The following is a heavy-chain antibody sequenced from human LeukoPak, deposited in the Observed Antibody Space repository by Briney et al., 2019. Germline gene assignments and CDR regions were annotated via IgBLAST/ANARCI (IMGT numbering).Heavy chain of an antibody. D-gene: IGHD2-2*02. CDR3: ARDFPGYCSSTSCYS. V-gene: IGHV4-38-2*02. CDR2: IYHSGST. CDR1: GYSISSGYY. J-gene: IGHJ4*02. Sequence: KPSETLSLTCTVSGYSISSGYYWVWIRQPPGKGLEWIGSIYHSGSTYYNPSLKSRVTISVDTSKNQFSLKLSSVTAADTAVYYCARDFPGYCSSTSCYSWGQGPLVTVSS.